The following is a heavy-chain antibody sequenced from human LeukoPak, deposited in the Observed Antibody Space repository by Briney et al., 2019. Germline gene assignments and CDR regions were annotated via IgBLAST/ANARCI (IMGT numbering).Heavy chain of an antibody. V-gene: IGHV1-2*02. Sequence: ASVKVSCKASGYTFTGYYMHWLRQAPGQGLKWMGWIYPNSGATKYAQKFQGRVTITRDTSISTAYMELGGLRSDDTAVYYCGTLLSNGPFDYWGQGSLVTVSS. J-gene: IGHJ4*02. CDR1: GYTFTGYY. CDR2: IYPNSGAT. CDR3: GTLLSNGPFDY.